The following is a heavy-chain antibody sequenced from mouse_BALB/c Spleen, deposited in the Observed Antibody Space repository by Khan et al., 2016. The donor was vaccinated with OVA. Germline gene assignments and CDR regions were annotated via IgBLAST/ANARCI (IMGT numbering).Heavy chain of an antibody. Sequence: VQLQESGPELVKPGASVKISCKASGYTFTDYYINWVKQKPGQGLEWIGWIYPGRGNTKYNEKFKGMATLTVATSSRTAYMQHSSLTSEATAVSFGSRGGYYGHSLFDYWGQGTTLTVSS. D-gene: IGHD1-1*01. CDR2: IYPGRGNT. J-gene: IGHJ2*01. CDR1: GYTFTDYY. CDR3: SRGGYYGHSLFDY. V-gene: IGHV1-84*02.